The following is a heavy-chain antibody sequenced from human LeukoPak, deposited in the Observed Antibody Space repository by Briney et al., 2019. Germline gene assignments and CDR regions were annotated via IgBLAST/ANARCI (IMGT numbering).Heavy chain of an antibody. CDR2: ISSSGST. D-gene: IGHD3-10*01. V-gene: IGHV4-61*02. Sequence: SETLSLTCTVSGDSISSGDYYWSWIRQPAGKGLEWIGRISSSGSTNYNPSLKSRVTISVDTSKNQFSLKLSSVTAADTAVYYCASDRGEVVRGVSDYWGQGTLVTVSS. J-gene: IGHJ4*02. CDR1: GDSISSGDYY. CDR3: ASDRGEVVRGVSDY.